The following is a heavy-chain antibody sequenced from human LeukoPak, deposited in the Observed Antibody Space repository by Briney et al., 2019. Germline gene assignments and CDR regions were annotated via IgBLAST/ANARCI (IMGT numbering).Heavy chain of an antibody. V-gene: IGHV4-4*08. CDR3: ASGYTNWWPLDY. J-gene: IGHJ4*02. CDR2: ISASGST. Sequence: SETLSLTCTVSGGSMTSYCWSWIRQAPGKGLEWIGYISASGSTNYNPPLGSRLTISMDASKNQFSLSLTSVTAADTAVYYCASGYTNWWPLDYWGQGARVIVSS. D-gene: IGHD2-8*02. CDR1: GGSMTSYC.